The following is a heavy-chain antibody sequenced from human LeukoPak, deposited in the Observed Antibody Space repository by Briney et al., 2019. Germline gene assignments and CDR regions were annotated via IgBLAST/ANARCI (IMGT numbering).Heavy chain of an antibody. V-gene: IGHV4-30-2*01. D-gene: IGHD3-10*01. CDR2: IYHSGST. J-gene: IGHJ5*02. CDR3: ARVLWFGELLPNWFDP. CDR1: GGSISSGGYS. Sequence: SETLSLTCAVSGGSISSGGYSWSWIRQPPGTGLEWIGYIYHSGSTYYNPSLKSRVTISVDRSKNQFSLKLSSVTAADTAVYYCARVLWFGELLPNWFDPWGQGTLVTVSS.